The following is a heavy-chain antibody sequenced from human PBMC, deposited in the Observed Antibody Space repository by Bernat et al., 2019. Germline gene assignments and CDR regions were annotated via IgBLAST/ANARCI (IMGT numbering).Heavy chain of an antibody. Sequence: EVQVVESGGDLVQPGGSLRLSCAASGFTFSRYWLSWVRQAPGKGLEWVANINQDGSEKYYVDSVEARFTISRDNAKNSLFLQMDSLRADDTAVYYCARSPATGTVDYWGQGTLVTVSS. D-gene: IGHD1-1*01. CDR1: GFTFSRYW. CDR2: INQDGSEK. CDR3: ARSPATGTVDY. V-gene: IGHV3-7*03. J-gene: IGHJ4*02.